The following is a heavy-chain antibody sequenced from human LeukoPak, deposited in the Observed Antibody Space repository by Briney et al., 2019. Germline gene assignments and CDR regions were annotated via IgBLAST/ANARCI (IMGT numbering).Heavy chain of an antibody. D-gene: IGHD2-2*01. J-gene: IGHJ4*02. CDR2: IYYSGST. V-gene: IGHV4-59*01. CDR1: GGSISSYY. Sequence: SETLSLTCTVSGGSISSYYWSWIRQPPGKGLEWIGYIYYSGSTNYNPFLKSRVTISVDTSKNQFSLKLSSVTAADTAVYYCARGVIDCSSTSCYDHFDYWGQGTLVTVSS. CDR3: ARGVIDCSSTSCYDHFDY.